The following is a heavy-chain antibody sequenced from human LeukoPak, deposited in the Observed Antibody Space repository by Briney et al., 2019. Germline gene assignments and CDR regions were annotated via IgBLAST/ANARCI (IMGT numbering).Heavy chain of an antibody. CDR1: GFTFSSYE. CDR2: ISSSGSTI. V-gene: IGHV3-48*03. Sequence: GGSLRLSCAASGFTFSSYEMNWVRQAPGEGLEWVSYISSSGSTIYYADSVKGRFTISRDNAKNSLYLQTNSLRAEDTAVYYCARGAATWIQLWSNPGPFDYWGQGTLVTVSS. CDR3: ARGAATWIQLWSNPGPFDY. D-gene: IGHD5-18*01. J-gene: IGHJ4*02.